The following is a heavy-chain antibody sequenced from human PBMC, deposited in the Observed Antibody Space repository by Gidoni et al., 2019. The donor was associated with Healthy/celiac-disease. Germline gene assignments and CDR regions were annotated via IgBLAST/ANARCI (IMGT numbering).Heavy chain of an antibody. CDR3: AREAGGYYYYYYMDV. CDR1: GGSISSYY. D-gene: IGHD3-10*01. Sequence: QVQLQESGPGLVKPSETLSLTCTVSGGSISSYYWSWIRQPPGKGLELIGFIYYSGSTNYNPPLKSRVTISVYTSKNQFSLKLSSVTAADKAVYYCAREAGGYYYYYYMDVWGKGTTVTVSS. J-gene: IGHJ6*03. V-gene: IGHV4-59*01. CDR2: IYYSGST.